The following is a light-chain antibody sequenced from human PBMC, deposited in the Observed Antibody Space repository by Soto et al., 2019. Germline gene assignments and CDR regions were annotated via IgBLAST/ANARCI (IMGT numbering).Light chain of an antibody. V-gene: IGKV1-5*01. J-gene: IGKJ4*01. CDR1: QSVSNG. CDR2: PAS. Sequence: DIQMTQSPSTLSASVGERVTITCRASQSVSNGLAWYQQKPGKAPKLLIYPASTLQSGVPARFSGSGSGTEFTLTISSLQSEDFATYYCQQLNAYPLTFGGGTKVDIK. CDR3: QQLNAYPLT.